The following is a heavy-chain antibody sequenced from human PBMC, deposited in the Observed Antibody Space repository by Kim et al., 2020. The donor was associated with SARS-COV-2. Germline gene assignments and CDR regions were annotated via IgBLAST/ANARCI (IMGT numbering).Heavy chain of an antibody. D-gene: IGHD3-10*01. Sequence: ASVKVSCKVSGYTLTELSMHWVRQAPGKGLEWMGGFDPEDGETIYAQKFQGRVTMTEDTSTDTAYMELSSLRSEDTAVYYCATPYGSGSYYGMDVWGQGTTVTVSS. V-gene: IGHV1-24*01. CDR3: ATPYGSGSYYGMDV. CDR1: GYTLTELS. CDR2: FDPEDGET. J-gene: IGHJ6*02.